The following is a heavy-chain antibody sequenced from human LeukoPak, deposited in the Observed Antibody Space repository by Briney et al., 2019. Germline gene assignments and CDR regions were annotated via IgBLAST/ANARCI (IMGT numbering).Heavy chain of an antibody. Sequence: SQTLSLTCTVSGGSISSCGYYWSWIRQHPGKGLEWIGYIYYSGSTYYNPSLKSRVTISVDTSKNQFSLKLSSVTAADTAVYYCARDRGGYNFAFDIWGQGTMVTVSS. CDR2: IYYSGST. CDR3: ARDRGGYNFAFDI. J-gene: IGHJ3*02. V-gene: IGHV4-31*03. CDR1: GGSISSCGYY. D-gene: IGHD5-24*01.